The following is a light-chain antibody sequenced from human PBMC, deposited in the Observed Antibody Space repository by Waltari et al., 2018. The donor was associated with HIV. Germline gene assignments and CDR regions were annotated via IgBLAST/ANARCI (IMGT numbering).Light chain of an antibody. CDR1: KSISSN. J-gene: IGKJ4*01. V-gene: IGKV1-39*01. CDR3: QQSYSTPRLT. CDR2: AAS. Sequence: DIQMTQSPSSLSASVGDRVTITCRTSKSISSNLNWYQQKPGKAPKLLIYAASSLQSGVPSRFSGSGSGTDFTLTISSLQPEDFATYYCQQSYSTPRLTFGGGTKVEIK.